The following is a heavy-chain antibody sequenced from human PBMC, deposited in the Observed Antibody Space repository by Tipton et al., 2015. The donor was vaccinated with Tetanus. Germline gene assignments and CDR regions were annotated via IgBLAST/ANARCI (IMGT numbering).Heavy chain of an antibody. CDR3: ARDRGDYIFYGMDV. J-gene: IGHJ6*02. Sequence: QLVQSGAELKKPGASVKVSCTASGYTFTGYYMYWVRQAPGQGLEWVGWIDPNRGDTIYAQNFQGRVTMTRDTSISTVYMELSRLRSDDTAVYYCARDRGDYIFYGMDVWGPGPTVTVSS. V-gene: IGHV1-2*02. CDR2: IDPNRGDT. CDR1: GYTFTGYY. D-gene: IGHD3-16*01.